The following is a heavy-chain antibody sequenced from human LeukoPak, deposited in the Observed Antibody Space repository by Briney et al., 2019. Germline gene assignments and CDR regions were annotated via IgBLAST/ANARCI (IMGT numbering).Heavy chain of an antibody. V-gene: IGHV3-30*02. Sequence: PGGSLRLSCAASGFTFSSYGMQWVRQAPGKGLEWVAFIRYDGSNKYYADSVKGRFTISRDNSKNTLYLQMNSLRAEDTAVYYCAKDRSNYEVIDYWGQGTLVTVSS. CDR2: IRYDGSNK. CDR1: GFTFSSYG. J-gene: IGHJ4*02. D-gene: IGHD4-11*01. CDR3: AKDRSNYEVIDY.